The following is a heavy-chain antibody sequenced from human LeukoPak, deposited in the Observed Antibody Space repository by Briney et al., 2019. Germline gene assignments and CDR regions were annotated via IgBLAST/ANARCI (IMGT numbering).Heavy chain of an antibody. V-gene: IGHV3-74*01. Sequence: GGSLRLSCAASGFTFISYWMHWVRQAPGKGLVWVSRINGDGSSTDFADSVKGRFTVSSDNAKNTLYLQMNSLRAEDTAVYYCARDAPGNTALDYWGQGTLVTVSS. J-gene: IGHJ4*02. CDR2: INGDGSST. CDR1: GFTFISYW. CDR3: ARDAPGNTALDY. D-gene: IGHD5-18*01.